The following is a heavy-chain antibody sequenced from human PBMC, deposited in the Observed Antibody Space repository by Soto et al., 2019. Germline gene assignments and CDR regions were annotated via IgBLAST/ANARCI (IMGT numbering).Heavy chain of an antibody. J-gene: IGHJ5*02. CDR3: ARGVDDDGATGGVTGFDP. CDR1: GGSISSGGYS. Sequence: QLQLQESGSGLVKPSQTLSLTCAVSGGSISSGGYSWSWIRQPPGKGLEWIGYIYHSGSTYYNPSLQSRVTISVDRSKNQFSLKLSSVTAADTAVYYCARGVDDDGATGGVTGFDPWGQGTLVTVSS. CDR2: IYHSGST. D-gene: IGHD4-17*01. V-gene: IGHV4-30-2*01.